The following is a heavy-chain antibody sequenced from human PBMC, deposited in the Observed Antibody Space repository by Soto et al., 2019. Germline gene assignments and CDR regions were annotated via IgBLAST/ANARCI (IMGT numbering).Heavy chain of an antibody. CDR3: AREVRGDFSGIFDY. V-gene: IGHV4-4*07. CDR1: SDSIGRFS. CDR2: VYSDGQT. D-gene: IGHD6-25*01. J-gene: IGHJ4*02. Sequence: SETLSLTCTVSSDSIGRFSLSGIRQAAGKGLEWIGRVYSDGQTKYGPSLRSRLSISVDTSKNQVSLRLASVTAADTAVYFCAREVRGDFSGIFDYWGRGTLVTVSS.